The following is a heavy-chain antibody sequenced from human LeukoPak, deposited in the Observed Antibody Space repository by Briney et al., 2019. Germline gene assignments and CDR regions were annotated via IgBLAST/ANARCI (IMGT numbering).Heavy chain of an antibody. CDR1: GVTFSSYA. V-gene: IGHV3-23*01. J-gene: IGHJ4*02. CDR3: AKLYGSGTYYNLFDY. Sequence: GGSLRLSCAASGVTFSSYAMGWVRQAPGKGLERVAAVGASGGSTHHADSVKGRFTISRDNSKNTLYLQMNSLRAEDTAVYYCAKLYGSGTYYNLFDYWGQGTLVTVSS. CDR2: VGASGGST. D-gene: IGHD3-10*01.